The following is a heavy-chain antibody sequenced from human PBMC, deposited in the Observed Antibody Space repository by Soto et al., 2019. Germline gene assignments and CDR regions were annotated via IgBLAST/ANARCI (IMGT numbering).Heavy chain of an antibody. J-gene: IGHJ6*02. CDR2: MNEDGGTT. CDR1: GFSFSSYW. V-gene: IGHV3-74*02. Sequence: EVQLVESGGGLVRPGGSLRLSCAASGFSFSSYWMHWVRQVPGKGLVWVARMNEDGGTTDYADSVKGRFTISRDNAKNTLYLQMNSLRVEDTAVYYCASDLSGRADVCGQGNTVTVSS. D-gene: IGHD3-10*01. CDR3: ASDLSGRADV.